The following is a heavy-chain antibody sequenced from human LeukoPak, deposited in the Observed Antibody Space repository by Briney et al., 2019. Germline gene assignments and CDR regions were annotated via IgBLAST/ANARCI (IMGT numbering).Heavy chain of an antibody. Sequence: GGSLRLSCAASGFTFSTYDMSWVRQAPGKGLEWVSVISGSGDSTNYADSVKGRLTISRDNSKNTLYLQMNSLRAEDTAVYYCAKRSAVTDHCDYWGQGTLVTVSS. CDR3: AKRSAVTDHCDY. D-gene: IGHD6-19*01. CDR2: ISGSGDST. V-gene: IGHV3-23*01. CDR1: GFTFSTYD. J-gene: IGHJ4*02.